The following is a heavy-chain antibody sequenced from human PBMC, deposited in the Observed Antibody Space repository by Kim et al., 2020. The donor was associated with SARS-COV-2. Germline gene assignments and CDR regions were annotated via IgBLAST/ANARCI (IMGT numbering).Heavy chain of an antibody. Sequence: GGSLRLSCAASGFTFSNAWMSWVRQAPGKGLEWVGRIKSKTDGGTTDYAAPVKGRFTISRDDSKNTLYLQMNSLKTEDTAVYYCTTEGPTISYDSSGHVSYWGQGTLVTVSS. CDR3: TTEGPTISYDSSGHVSY. D-gene: IGHD3-22*01. J-gene: IGHJ4*02. CDR2: IKSKTDGGTT. V-gene: IGHV3-15*01. CDR1: GFTFSNAW.